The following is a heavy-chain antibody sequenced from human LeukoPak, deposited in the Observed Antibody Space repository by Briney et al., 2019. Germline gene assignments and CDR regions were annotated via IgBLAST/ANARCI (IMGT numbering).Heavy chain of an antibody. CDR3: ARPRLGATPFDAFDI. Sequence: PSETLSLTCTVSGDSISSSSYYWGWIRQPPGKGLEGIGSIYYSGSTYFNPSLKSQVTISVDTSKNQFSLKLSSVTAADTAVYYCARPRLGATPFDAFDIWGQGTMVTVSS. D-gene: IGHD1-26*01. CDR1: GDSISSSSYY. J-gene: IGHJ3*02. CDR2: IYYSGST. V-gene: IGHV4-39*07.